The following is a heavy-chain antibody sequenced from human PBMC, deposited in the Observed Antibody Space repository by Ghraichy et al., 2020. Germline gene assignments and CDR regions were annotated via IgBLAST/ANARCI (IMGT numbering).Heavy chain of an antibody. Sequence: SETLSLTCTVSGGSISSSSYYWGWIRQPPGKGLEWIGSIYYSGSTYYNPSLKSRVTISVDTSKNQFSLKLSSVTAADTAVYYCASLESSSWYRVFRPTDYWGQGTLVTVSS. J-gene: IGHJ4*02. CDR3: ASLESSSWYRVFRPTDY. V-gene: IGHV4-39*07. CDR2: IYYSGST. D-gene: IGHD6-13*01. CDR1: GGSISSSSYY.